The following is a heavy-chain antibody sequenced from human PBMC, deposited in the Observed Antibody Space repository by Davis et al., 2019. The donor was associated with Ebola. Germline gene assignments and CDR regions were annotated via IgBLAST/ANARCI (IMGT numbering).Heavy chain of an antibody. J-gene: IGHJ6*02. D-gene: IGHD1-7*01. CDR1: ELTVTRHY. V-gene: IGHV3-53*05. CDR2: VYKSGTT. Sequence: PGGSLRLSCAASELTVTRHYMTWVRQAPGKGLQWASTVYKSGTTYYADSVKARFTVSRDNSENTMHLQMNGLRPEDTAVYYCTANWIYGSGMDIWGQGTTVTVSS. CDR3: TANWIYGSGMDI.